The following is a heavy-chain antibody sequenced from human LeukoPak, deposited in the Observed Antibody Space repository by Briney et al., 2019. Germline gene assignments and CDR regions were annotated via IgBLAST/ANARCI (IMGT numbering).Heavy chain of an antibody. D-gene: IGHD6-13*01. CDR1: GGSISSGASY. Sequence: SETLSLTCTVSGGSISSGASYWSWIRQHPGTGLEWIGYIYYSGSTYYNPSLKGRVTISVDTSKNQFSLKLSSVTAADTAVYYCAREGIAAAGNYYGMDVWGQGTTVTVSS. J-gene: IGHJ6*02. V-gene: IGHV4-31*03. CDR2: IYYSGST. CDR3: AREGIAAAGNYYGMDV.